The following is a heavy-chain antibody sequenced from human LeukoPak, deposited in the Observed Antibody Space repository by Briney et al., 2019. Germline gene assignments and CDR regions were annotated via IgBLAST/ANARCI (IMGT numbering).Heavy chain of an antibody. CDR1: GFTFSSYG. CDR2: IRYDGSNK. Sequence: PGGSLRLSCAASGFTFSSYGMHWVRQAPGKGLEWVAFIRYDGSNKYYADSVKGRFTISRDNSKNTLYLQMNSLRAEDTAVYYCAKGPPLSIEVDFSSWYDFDYWGQGTLVTVSS. CDR3: AKGPPLSIEVDFSSWYDFDY. V-gene: IGHV3-30*02. J-gene: IGHJ4*02. D-gene: IGHD6-13*01.